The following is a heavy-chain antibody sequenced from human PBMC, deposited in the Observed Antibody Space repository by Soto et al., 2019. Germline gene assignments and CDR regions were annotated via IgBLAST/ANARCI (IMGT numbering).Heavy chain of an antibody. Sequence: PWGSLRLSCAASGFTFSSYSMNWVRQAPGKGLEWVSYISISSSTIYYADSVKGRFTISGDNAKNSLYLQMNSLRDEDTAVYYCARDLTRVYHNSAFRWGQGKMVNVSS. CDR3: ARDLTRVYHNSAFR. V-gene: IGHV3-48*02. CDR2: ISISSSTI. J-gene: IGHJ4*02. CDR1: GFTFSSYS. D-gene: IGHD3-22*01.